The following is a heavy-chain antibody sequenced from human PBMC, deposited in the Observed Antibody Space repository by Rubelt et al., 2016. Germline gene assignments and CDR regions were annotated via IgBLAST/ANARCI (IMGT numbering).Heavy chain of an antibody. D-gene: IGHD6-6*01. CDR2: IYSSGST. CDR1: GGSISSSNNWY. Sequence: QVHLQESGPGVVQPSETLSLTCTVSGGSISSSNNWYWGWIRQPPGKELEWIGSIYSSGSTNHNHYLKTRVTNTGETSRNQVSLKGTCVTAADTAVDYGTRESSSSSFSFDVWGQGTVVSVSS. J-gene: IGHJ3*01. CDR3: TRESSSSSFSFDV. V-gene: IGHV4-61*01.